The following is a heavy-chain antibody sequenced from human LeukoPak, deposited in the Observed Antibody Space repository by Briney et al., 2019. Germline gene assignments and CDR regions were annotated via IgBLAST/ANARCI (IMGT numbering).Heavy chain of an antibody. CDR3: ARRGYYGSGSYYNNPFDY. D-gene: IGHD3-10*01. J-gene: IGHJ4*02. V-gene: IGHV4-59*08. Sequence: PSETLSLTCTVSGGSISSYYWNWIRQPPGKGLEWIGYIYYSGSTNYNPSLKSRVTISVDTSKNQFSLKLSSVTAADTAVYYCARRGYYGSGSYYNNPFDYWGQGTLVTVSS. CDR2: IYYSGST. CDR1: GGSISSYY.